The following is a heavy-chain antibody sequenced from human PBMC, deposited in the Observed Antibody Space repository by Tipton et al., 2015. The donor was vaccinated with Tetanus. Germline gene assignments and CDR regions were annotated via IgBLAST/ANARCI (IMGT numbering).Heavy chain of an antibody. J-gene: IGHJ4*02. Sequence: QLVQSGPEVKEPGASVKVSCKASGYNFVNFGISWVRQAPGQGLEWMGWISAYNGKTKYAQRLQGRVTMTTDRSASTAYMDLRRLRSDDTAVYYCARGLPREPFYFDYWGQGKQVSVSS. CDR2: ISAYNGKT. D-gene: IGHD1-26*01. CDR1: GYNFVNFG. CDR3: ARGLPREPFYFDY. V-gene: IGHV1-18*01.